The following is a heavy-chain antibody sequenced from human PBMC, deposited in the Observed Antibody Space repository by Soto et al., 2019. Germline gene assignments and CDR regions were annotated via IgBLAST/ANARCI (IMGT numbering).Heavy chain of an antibody. V-gene: IGHV3-30-3*01. J-gene: IGHJ4*02. D-gene: IGHD3-3*01. Sequence: QVQLVESGGVVVQPGRSLRLSCAASGFAFSSYALHWVRQVPGKGLEWVALISYDGSDKYYADSVKGRFTISRDNSKNTLYLQMNSLRAEDTALYYCARVSHGVVISDWGQGTLVTVSS. CDR2: ISYDGSDK. CDR3: ARVSHGVVISD. CDR1: GFAFSSYA.